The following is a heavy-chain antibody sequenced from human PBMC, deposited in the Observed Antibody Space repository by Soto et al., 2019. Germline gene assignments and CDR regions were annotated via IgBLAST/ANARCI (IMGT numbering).Heavy chain of an antibody. Sequence: GGSLRLSCAASGFTVSSNYMSWVRQAPGKGLEWVSVIYSGGSTYYADSVKGRFTISRDNSKNTLYLQMNSLRAEDTAVYYCARAQAVTTYSYYYMDVWGKGTTVTVSS. CDR1: GFTVSSNY. CDR2: IYSGGST. J-gene: IGHJ6*03. V-gene: IGHV3-66*01. CDR3: ARAQAVTTYSYYYMDV. D-gene: IGHD4-17*01.